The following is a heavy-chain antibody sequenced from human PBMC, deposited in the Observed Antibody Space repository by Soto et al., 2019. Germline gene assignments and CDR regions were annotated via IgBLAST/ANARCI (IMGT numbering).Heavy chain of an antibody. Sequence: QVQLVQSGAEVKKPGASVKVSCKASGYTFTSYGISWVRQAPGQGLEWMGWISAYNGNKNYAQKLQGRVTMTTDTAAXTAYMELRRLRSDDTAVYYCAREVVRVAGTRWFDPWGQGTLVTVSS. CDR1: GYTFTSYG. CDR2: ISAYNGNK. CDR3: AREVVRVAGTRWFDP. V-gene: IGHV1-18*01. D-gene: IGHD6-19*01. J-gene: IGHJ5*02.